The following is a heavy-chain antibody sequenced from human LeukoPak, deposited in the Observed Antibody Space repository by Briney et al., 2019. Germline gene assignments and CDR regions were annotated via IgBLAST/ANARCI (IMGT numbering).Heavy chain of an antibody. Sequence: ASVKVSCKASGYTFTSYYMHWVRQAPGQGLEWMGIINPSGGSRSYAQKFQGRVTMTRDTSTSTVYMELSSLRSEDTAVYYCARVGSSPRPNIAVAGFANWFDPWGQGTLVTVSS. V-gene: IGHV1-46*01. D-gene: IGHD6-19*01. CDR1: GYTFTSYY. CDR3: ARVGSSPRPNIAVAGFANWFDP. CDR2: INPSGGSR. J-gene: IGHJ5*02.